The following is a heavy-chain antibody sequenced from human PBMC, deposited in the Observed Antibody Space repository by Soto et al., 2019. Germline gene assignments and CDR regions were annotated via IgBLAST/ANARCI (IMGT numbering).Heavy chain of an antibody. CDR2: IIPILGIA. J-gene: IGHJ6*03. D-gene: IGHD1-1*01. V-gene: IGHV1-69*02. CDR3: ARSTTYYYYIDV. Sequence: SVKVSCKASGGTFSSYTISWVRQAPGQGLEWMGRIIPILGIANYAQKFQGRVTITADKSTSTAYMELSSLRSEDTAVYYCARSTTYYYYIDVWGKGTTVTVSS. CDR1: GGTFSSYT.